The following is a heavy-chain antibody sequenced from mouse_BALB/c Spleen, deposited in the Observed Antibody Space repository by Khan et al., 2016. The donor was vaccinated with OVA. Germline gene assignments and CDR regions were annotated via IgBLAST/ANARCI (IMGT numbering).Heavy chain of an antibody. CDR3: ARFYGWDFDY. CDR2: ISYSGNT. Sequence: EVQLQQSGPGLVKPSQTLSLTCTVTGHSITTDYAWNWIRQFPGNKLEWMGYISYSGNTKYNPSLKSRISINRDTSKNPFFLQLKSVTTEDTAXXYCARFYGWDFDYWGQGTTLTVSS. D-gene: IGHD1-1*01. CDR1: GHSITTDYA. J-gene: IGHJ2*01. V-gene: IGHV3-2*02.